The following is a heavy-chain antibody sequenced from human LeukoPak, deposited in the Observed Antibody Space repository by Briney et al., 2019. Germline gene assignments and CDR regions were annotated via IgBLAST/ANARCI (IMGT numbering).Heavy chain of an antibody. CDR3: AKGRLPVAATLDY. Sequence: GGSLRLSCAASGFTFSNYGVTWVRQAPGKGLEWVSTISGPGTTTYYADSVKGRFTISRDNSKNTLYLQMNSLRAEDTALYYCAKGRLPVAATLDYWGQGTLVTVSS. CDR2: ISGPGTTT. J-gene: IGHJ4*02. CDR1: GFTFSNYG. D-gene: IGHD6-19*01. V-gene: IGHV3-23*01.